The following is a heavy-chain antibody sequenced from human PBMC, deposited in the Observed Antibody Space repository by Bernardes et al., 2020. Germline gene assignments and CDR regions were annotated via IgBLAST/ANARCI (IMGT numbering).Heavy chain of an antibody. Sequence: SCPTLVKPTQTLTLTCTFSGFSLSTSGVGVGWIRQPPGKALEWLALIYWDDDKRYSPSLKSRLTITKDTSKNQVVLTMTNMDPVDTATYYCAHAYSSGWYGDWFDPWGQGTLVTVSS. V-gene: IGHV2-5*02. CDR2: IYWDDDK. CDR1: GFSLSTSGVG. CDR3: AHAYSSGWYGDWFDP. J-gene: IGHJ5*02. D-gene: IGHD6-19*01.